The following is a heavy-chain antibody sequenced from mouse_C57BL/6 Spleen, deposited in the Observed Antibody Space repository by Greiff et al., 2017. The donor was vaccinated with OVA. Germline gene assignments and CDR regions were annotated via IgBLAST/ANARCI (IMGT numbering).Heavy chain of an antibody. CDR2: IHPNSGST. CDR3: APYYDYDEYFDV. J-gene: IGHJ1*03. Sequence: QVQLQQSGAELVKPGASVKSSCKASGYTFTSYWMHWVKQRPGQGLEWIGMIHPNSGSTNYNEKFKSKATLTVDKSSSTAYMQLSSLTSEDSAVYYCAPYYDYDEYFDVWGTGTTVTVSS. D-gene: IGHD2-4*01. CDR1: GYTFTSYW. V-gene: IGHV1-64*01.